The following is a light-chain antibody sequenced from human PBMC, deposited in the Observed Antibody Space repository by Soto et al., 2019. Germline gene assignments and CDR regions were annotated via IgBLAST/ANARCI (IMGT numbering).Light chain of an antibody. CDR3: ASYAASTV. V-gene: IGLV2-8*01. CDR1: SSNIGAYNY. J-gene: IGLJ1*01. Sequence: QSVLTQAPSASGSPGQSVTISCTGTSSNIGAYNYVSWYQQHPGKAPKLIIYEVSERPSGVPDRFSGSKSGNTASLTVSGLQAEDEADYYCASYAASTVFATGPKATVL. CDR2: EVS.